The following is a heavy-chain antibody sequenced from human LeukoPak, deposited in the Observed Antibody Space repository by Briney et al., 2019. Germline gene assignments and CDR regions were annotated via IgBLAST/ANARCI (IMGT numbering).Heavy chain of an antibody. Sequence: SETLSLTCSVSGGSISSYYWSWIRQPAGKGLEWIGRLYTSESTNYHPARKSRLPMSVDTSKTQFSLKLSSGTAADTAVYCCARDGGVGAQYYFDYWGQGTLVTVSS. D-gene: IGHD1-26*01. J-gene: IGHJ4*02. CDR1: GGSISSYY. CDR3: ARDGGVGAQYYFDY. V-gene: IGHV4-4*07. CDR2: LYTSEST.